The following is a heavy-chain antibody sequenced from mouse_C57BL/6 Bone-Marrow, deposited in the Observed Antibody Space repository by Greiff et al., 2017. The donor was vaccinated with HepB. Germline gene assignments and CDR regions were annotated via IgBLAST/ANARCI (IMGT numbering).Heavy chain of an antibody. CDR2: INPNNGGT. V-gene: IGHV1-26*01. Sequence: EVQLQQSGPGLVKPGASVKISCKASGYTFTDYYMNWVKQSHGKSLEWIGDINPNNGGTSYNQKFKGKATLTVDKSSSTVYMELRSLTSEDSAVYYCARVLRDYWGQGTSVTVSS. D-gene: IGHD1-1*01. CDR3: ARVLRDY. CDR1: GYTFTDYY. J-gene: IGHJ4*01.